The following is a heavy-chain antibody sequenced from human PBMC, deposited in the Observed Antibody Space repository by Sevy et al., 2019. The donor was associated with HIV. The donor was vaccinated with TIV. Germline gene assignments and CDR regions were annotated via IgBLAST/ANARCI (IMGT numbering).Heavy chain of an antibody. CDR3: ARLDLSGSGWYGNGMDV. J-gene: IGHJ6*02. V-gene: IGHV1-18*01. CDR1: GYTFSSYG. D-gene: IGHD6-19*01. Sequence: ASVKVSCKASGYTFSSYGITWVRQAPGQGLEWMGWTSTYNGDTNYAQKFQGRVTMTTDTSTSTAYMDLGSLRFDDTAVYYCARLDLSGSGWYGNGMDVWGQGTTVTVSS. CDR2: TSTYNGDT.